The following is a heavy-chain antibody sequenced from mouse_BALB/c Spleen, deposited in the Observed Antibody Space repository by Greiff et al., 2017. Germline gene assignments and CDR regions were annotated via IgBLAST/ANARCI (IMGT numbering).Heavy chain of an antibody. D-gene: IGHD2-2*01. CDR1: GYSFTSYW. CDR3: TKGGYDYAMDY. Sequence: EVQLQQSGTVLARPGASVKMSCKASGYSFTSYWMHWVKQRPGQGLEWIGAIYPGNSDTSYNQKFKGKAKLTADTSASTAYMELSSLTNEDSAVYYCTKGGYDYAMDYWGQGTSVTVSS. CDR2: IYPGNSDT. J-gene: IGHJ4*01. V-gene: IGHV1-5*01.